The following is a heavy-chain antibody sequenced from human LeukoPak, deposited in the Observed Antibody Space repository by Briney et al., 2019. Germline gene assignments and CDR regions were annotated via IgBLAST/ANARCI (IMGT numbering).Heavy chain of an antibody. CDR1: GGSFSGYY. J-gene: IGHJ4*02. CDR2: INHSGST. CDR3: ARGPLRGGSYYAPYYFDY. D-gene: IGHD1-26*01. V-gene: IGHV4-34*01. Sequence: SETLSLTCAVYGGSFSGYYWSWIRQPPGKGLEWIGEINHSGSTNYDPSLKSRVTISVDTSKNQFSLNLSSVTAADTAVHYCARGPLRGGSYYAPYYFDYWGQGTLVTVSS.